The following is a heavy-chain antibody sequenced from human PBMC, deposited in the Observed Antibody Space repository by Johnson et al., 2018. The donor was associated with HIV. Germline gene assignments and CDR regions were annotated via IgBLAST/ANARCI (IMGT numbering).Heavy chain of an antibody. D-gene: IGHD1-26*01. CDR3: ARAKGWELRDAFDI. V-gene: IGHV3-30*04. CDR2: ISYDGSNK. J-gene: IGHJ3*02. CDR1: GFTFSSYA. Sequence: VQLVESGGGLVQPGGSLRLSCAVSGFTFSSYAMHWVRQAPGKGLEWVAVISYDGSNKYYADSVKGRFTISRDNSKNTLYLQMNSLRAEDTAVYYCARAKGWELRDAFDIWVQGTMVTVSS.